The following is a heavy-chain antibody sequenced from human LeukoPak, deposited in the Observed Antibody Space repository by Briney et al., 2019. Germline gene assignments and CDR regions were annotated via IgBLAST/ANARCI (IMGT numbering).Heavy chain of an antibody. D-gene: IGHD1-7*01. CDR2: INPNNGGT. Sequence: ASVKVSCKASGYTFTGYYMHWVRQAPGQGLEWMGWINPNNGGTTYAQKFQGRVTMTRDTSISTAYMELSRLRSDDTAVYYCARDKTPLGTGTTYTWFDPWGQGTLVTVSS. CDR1: GYTFTGYY. CDR3: ARDKTPLGTGTTYTWFDP. J-gene: IGHJ5*01. V-gene: IGHV1-2*02.